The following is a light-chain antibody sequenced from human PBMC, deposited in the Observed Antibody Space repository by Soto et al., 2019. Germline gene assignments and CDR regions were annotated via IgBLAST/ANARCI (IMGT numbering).Light chain of an antibody. CDR2: AAS. CDR3: QQYDILPIT. J-gene: IGKJ5*01. V-gene: IGKV1-33*01. Sequence: DIQLTQSPSFLSPSIGESVTITCRASQVISTSLAWYQVKPGKAPKLLIYAASTLEIGVPSRFSGSGSGTHFTFIISSLQTEDIGTYYCQQYDILPITFGRGTRLENK. CDR1: QVISTS.